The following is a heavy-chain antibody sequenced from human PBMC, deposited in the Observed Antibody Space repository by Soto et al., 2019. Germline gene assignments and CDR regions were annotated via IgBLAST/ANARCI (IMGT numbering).Heavy chain of an antibody. CDR2: INSDGIST. CDR1: GFTFSNYW. V-gene: IGHV3-74*01. J-gene: IGHJ5*02. Sequence: EVQLVESGGGLVQPGGSLRLSCAASGFTFSNYWMHWVRQVPGKGLLWVSRINSDGISTNYADSVKGRFTISRDNAKNTLYLQINRLRAEDTAVYYCARGMFLHFAATGDNSIEPWGQGTLVTVYS. D-gene: IGHD2-15*01. CDR3: ARGMFLHFAATGDNSIEP.